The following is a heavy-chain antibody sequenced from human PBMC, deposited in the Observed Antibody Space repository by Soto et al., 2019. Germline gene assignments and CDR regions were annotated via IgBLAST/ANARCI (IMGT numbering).Heavy chain of an antibody. D-gene: IGHD3-3*01. V-gene: IGHV4-30-2*01. J-gene: IGHJ4*02. CDR3: ARGGGGPYDFWSGYYSG. CDR1: GGSISSGGYS. Sequence: PSATLSLTCAVSGGSISSGGYSWSWIRQPPGKGLEWIGYIYHSGSTYYNPSLKSRVTISVDRSKNQFSLKLSSVTAAGTAVYYCARGGGGPYDFWSGYYSGWGQGTLVTVSS. CDR2: IYHSGST.